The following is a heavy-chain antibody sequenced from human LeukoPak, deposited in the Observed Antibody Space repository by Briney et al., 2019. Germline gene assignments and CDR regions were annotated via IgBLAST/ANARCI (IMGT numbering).Heavy chain of an antibody. CDR1: GYTFTGYY. V-gene: IGHV1-2*06. CDR2: ISPNSGGT. CDR3: ARVLAYCGGDCYSDGDSWFDP. J-gene: IGHJ5*02. D-gene: IGHD2-21*02. Sequence: ASVKVSCKASGYTFTGYYMHWVRQAPGQGLEWMGRISPNSGGTNYAQKFQGRVTMTRDTSISTAYMELSRLRSDDTAVYYCARVLAYCGGDCYSDGDSWFDPWGQGTLVTVSS.